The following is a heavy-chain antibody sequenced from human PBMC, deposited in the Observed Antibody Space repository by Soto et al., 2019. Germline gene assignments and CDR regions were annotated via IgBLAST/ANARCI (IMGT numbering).Heavy chain of an antibody. V-gene: IGHV3-49*04. J-gene: IGHJ4*02. CDR3: RFYYEERGYFVY. D-gene: IGHD3-22*01. CDR1: GFTFANYA. Sequence: PGGSLRLSCSGFGFTFANYALTWVRQAPGKGLGWLGFISSEANGGTTDYAAFLRGRATISRDDSKGIAYLEIKRLQSDDTGIYCTRFYYEERGYFVYWGQGTRVTVSS. CDR2: ISSEANGGTT.